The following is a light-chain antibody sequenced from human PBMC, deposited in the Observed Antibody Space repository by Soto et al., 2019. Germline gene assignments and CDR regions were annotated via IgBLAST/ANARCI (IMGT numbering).Light chain of an antibody. J-gene: IGLJ3*02. CDR1: TGAVTSGYY. CDR2: SIS. Sequence: QTVVTQEPSLTVSPGGTVTLTCASSTGAVTSGYYPNWFQQKPGQAPRALIYSISNKHSWTPARFSGSLLGGKAALTLSGAQPEDEAEYYCLLYYGGSWVFGGGTKLTVL. CDR3: LLYYGGSWV. V-gene: IGLV7-43*01.